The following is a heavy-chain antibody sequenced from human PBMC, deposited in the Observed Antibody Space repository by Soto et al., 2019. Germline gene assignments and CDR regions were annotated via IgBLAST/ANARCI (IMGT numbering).Heavy chain of an antibody. D-gene: IGHD6-13*01. CDR1: GFTFSSYW. CDR2: IKQDGSEK. CDR3: VKDESINWYSGHFRH. V-gene: IGHV3-7*03. J-gene: IGHJ1*01. Sequence: GGSLRLSCAASGFTFSSYWMSWVRQAPGKGLEWVANIKQDGSEKYYVDSVKGRCTISRDNAKNSLHLQMNSLRAEDTAFYYCVKDESINWYSGHFRHWGQGTLVTVPQ.